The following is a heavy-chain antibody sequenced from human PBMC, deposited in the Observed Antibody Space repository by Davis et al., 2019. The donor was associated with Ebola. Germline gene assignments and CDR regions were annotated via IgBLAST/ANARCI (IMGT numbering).Heavy chain of an antibody. CDR2: IIPVFGIP. Sequence: SVKVSCKASGGTFSSYAISWVRHAPGQGLDWMGGIIPVFGIPKYAQKFQGRVTITADESTRTAYMELSSLRSEDTAVYYCARDRYSDGSGYFFEQSHWGQGTLVTVSS. J-gene: IGHJ4*02. CDR3: ARDRYSDGSGYFFEQSH. CDR1: GGTFSSYA. D-gene: IGHD3-22*01. V-gene: IGHV1-69*13.